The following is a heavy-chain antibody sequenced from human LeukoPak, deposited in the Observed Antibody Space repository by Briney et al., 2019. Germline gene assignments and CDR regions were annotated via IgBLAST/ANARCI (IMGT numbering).Heavy chain of an antibody. D-gene: IGHD3-3*01. V-gene: IGHV4-61*02. CDR3: ARAPSTIFGVITLDYFDY. CDR1: GGSISSGSYY. J-gene: IGHJ4*02. CDR2: IYTSGST. Sequence: SETLSLTCTVSGGSISSGSYYWSWIRQPAGKGLEWIGRIYTSGSTNYNPSLKSRVTISVDTSKNQSSLKLSSVTAADTAVYYCARAPSTIFGVITLDYFDYWGQGTLVTVSS.